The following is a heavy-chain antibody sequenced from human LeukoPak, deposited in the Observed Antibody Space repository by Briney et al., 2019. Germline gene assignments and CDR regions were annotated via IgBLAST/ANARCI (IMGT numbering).Heavy chain of an antibody. CDR2: ISSSGSTI. Sequence: PGGSLRLSCAASGFTFSDYYMSWIRQAPGKGLEWVSYISSSGSTIYYADSVKGRLTISRDNAKNSLYLQMNSLRAEDTAVYYCAGGSGSYFAGDHDAFDIWGQGTMVTVSS. D-gene: IGHD1-26*01. J-gene: IGHJ3*02. CDR1: GFTFSDYY. V-gene: IGHV3-11*04. CDR3: AGGSGSYFAGDHDAFDI.